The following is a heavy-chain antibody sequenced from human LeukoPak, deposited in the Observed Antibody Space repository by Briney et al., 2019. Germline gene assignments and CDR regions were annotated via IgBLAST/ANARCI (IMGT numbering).Heavy chain of an antibody. CDR3: ARDIELST. CDR2: ISFSGDNT. J-gene: IGHJ3*01. CDR1: GFTFSSYG. Sequence: PGGSLRLSCAASGFTFSSYGMHWVRQAPGKGLEWVSLISFSGDNTYYTDSVKGRFTISRDNSKDTLYLQMNSLRAEDTAIYYCARDIELSTWGLGTMVTVSS. V-gene: IGHV3-23*01. D-gene: IGHD3-16*02.